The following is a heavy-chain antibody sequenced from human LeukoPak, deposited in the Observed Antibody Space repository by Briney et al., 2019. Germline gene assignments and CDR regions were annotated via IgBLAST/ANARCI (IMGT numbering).Heavy chain of an antibody. V-gene: IGHV4-59*01. CDR2: IYYSGST. CDR3: AGHGDYYFDY. J-gene: IGHJ4*02. Sequence: SATLSLTCTVSGGSISSYYWSWIRQPPGKGLEWIGYIYYSGSTNYNPSLKSRVTISVDTSKNQFSLKLSSVTAADTAVYYCAGHGDYYFDYWGQGTLVTVSS. CDR1: GGSISSYY. D-gene: IGHD4-17*01.